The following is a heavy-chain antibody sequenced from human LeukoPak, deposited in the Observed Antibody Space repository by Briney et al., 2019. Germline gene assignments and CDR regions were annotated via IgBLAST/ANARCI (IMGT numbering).Heavy chain of an antibody. CDR2: IYYSGNT. CDR1: GGSISTYY. V-gene: IGHV4-59*01. CDR3: ARERNGYYYDSSGFWYFDS. J-gene: IGHJ4*02. Sequence: SETLSLTCTVSGGSISTYYWSWIRQPPGKGLEWIGYIYYSGNTNYNPSLKSRVTISVDTSKNQFSLKLSSVTAADTAVYYCARERNGYYYDSSGFWYFDSWGQGTLVTVSS. D-gene: IGHD3-22*01.